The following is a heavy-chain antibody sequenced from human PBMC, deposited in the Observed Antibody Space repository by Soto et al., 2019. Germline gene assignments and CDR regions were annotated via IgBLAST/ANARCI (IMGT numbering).Heavy chain of an antibody. Sequence: SETLSLTRPVSGGSISSYYFSLFRQPPGKGLEWIGYIRYNGYSAYNLSLKRRVTMSMDTSKTQFSLMLESVTATDTAVYYCARHGFGSLHGLVDVWGQGTTVTVSS. CDR2: IRYNGYS. J-gene: IGHJ6*02. CDR3: ARHGFGSLHGLVDV. CDR1: GGSISSYY. D-gene: IGHD3-10*01. V-gene: IGHV4-59*08.